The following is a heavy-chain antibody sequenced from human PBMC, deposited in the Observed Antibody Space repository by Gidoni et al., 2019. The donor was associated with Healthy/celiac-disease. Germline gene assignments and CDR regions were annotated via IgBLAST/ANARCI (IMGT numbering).Heavy chain of an antibody. CDR3: ARDYDSSGYYNAFDI. CDR1: GYTFTGYY. D-gene: IGHD3-22*01. V-gene: IGHV1-2*02. J-gene: IGHJ3*02. CDR2: INPNSGGT. Sequence: QVQLVQSGAEVKKPGASVKVSCQASGYTFTGYYMHWVRQAPGQGLEWMGWINPNSGGTNYAQKFQGRVTMTRDTSISTAYMELSRLRSDDTAVYYCARDYDSSGYYNAFDIWGQGTMVTVSS.